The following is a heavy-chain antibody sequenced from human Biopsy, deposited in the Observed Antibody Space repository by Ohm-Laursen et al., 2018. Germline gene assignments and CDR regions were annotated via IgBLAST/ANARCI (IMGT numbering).Heavy chain of an antibody. CDR1: GGSFTGHY. Sequence: GTLSLTCSVSGGSFTGHYWSWIRQPPGKGLEWIGHISYTGYTSYNASLKSRVTISVDTSRNHFSLRLSSLTAADTAMYYCAKHGGLGDFWSGYPLAAFDIWGQGTMVTVSS. V-gene: IGHV4-59*11. J-gene: IGHJ3*02. CDR2: ISYTGYT. D-gene: IGHD3-3*01. CDR3: AKHGGLGDFWSGYPLAAFDI.